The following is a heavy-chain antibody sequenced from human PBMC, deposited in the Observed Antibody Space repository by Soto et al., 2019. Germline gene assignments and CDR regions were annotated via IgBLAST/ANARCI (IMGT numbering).Heavy chain of an antibody. V-gene: IGHV4-59*01. CDR3: GRYCSGGSCYSSAYSLGSRWFDP. D-gene: IGHD2-15*01. CDR2: IYYSGST. CDR1: GGSISSYY. Sequence: SETLSLTCTVSGGSISSYYWSWIRQPPGKGLEWIGYIYYSGSTNYNPSLKSRVTISVDTSKNQFSLKLSSVTAADTAVYYCGRYCSGGSCYSSAYSLGSRWFDPWGQGTLVTVSS. J-gene: IGHJ5*02.